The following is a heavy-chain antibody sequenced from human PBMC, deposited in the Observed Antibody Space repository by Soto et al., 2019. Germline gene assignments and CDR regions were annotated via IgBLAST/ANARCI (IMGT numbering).Heavy chain of an antibody. J-gene: IGHJ4*02. CDR2: ISGSGGST. CDR1: GFTFSSYA. D-gene: IGHD1-26*01. Sequence: PGGSLRLSCAACGFTFSSYAMSWVRQAPGKGLEWVSAISGSGGSTYYADSVKGRFTISRDNSKNTLYLQMNSLRAEDTAVYYCAKVLPGGASVGLDYFDYWGQGTLVTVSS. V-gene: IGHV3-23*01. CDR3: AKVLPGGASVGLDYFDY.